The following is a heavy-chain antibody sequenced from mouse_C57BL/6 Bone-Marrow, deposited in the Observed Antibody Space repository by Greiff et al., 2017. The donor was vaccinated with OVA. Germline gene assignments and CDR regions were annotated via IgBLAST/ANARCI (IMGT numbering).Heavy chain of an antibody. Sequence: QVQLQQSGAELARPGASVKLSCKASGYTFTSYGISWVKQRTGQGLEWIGEIYPRSGNTYYNEKFKGKATLTADKSSSTAYMELRSLTSEDSAVYFCAREGLLRVFYWYFDVWGTGTTVTVSS. CDR1: GYTFTSYG. CDR3: AREGLLRVFYWYFDV. V-gene: IGHV1-81*01. D-gene: IGHD1-1*01. J-gene: IGHJ1*03. CDR2: IYPRSGNT.